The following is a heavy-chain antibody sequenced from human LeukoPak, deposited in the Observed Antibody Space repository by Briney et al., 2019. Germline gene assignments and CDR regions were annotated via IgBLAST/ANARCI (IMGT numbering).Heavy chain of an antibody. CDR3: VKSGGYGLIDY. Sequence: SETLSLACAVSGASISGSGYYWGWIRQPPGKGLEWIGNIYSSGSTYYNASLQSRVTISIDTSKNQFSLRLSSVTAADTAMYYCVKSGGYGLIDYWGQGTRVTVSS. D-gene: IGHD1-26*01. CDR2: IYSSGST. J-gene: IGHJ4*02. CDR1: GASISGSGYY. V-gene: IGHV4-39*01.